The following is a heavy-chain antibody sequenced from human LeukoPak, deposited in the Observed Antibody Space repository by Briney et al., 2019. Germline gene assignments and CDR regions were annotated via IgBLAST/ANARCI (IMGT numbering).Heavy chain of an antibody. Sequence: GGSLRLSCAASGFTFSSYAMSWVRQAPGKGLEWVSAISGSGGSTYYADSVRGRFTISRDNSKNTLYLQMNSLRAEDTAVYYCARATIVVVPVNYWYFDLWGRGTLVTVSS. D-gene: IGHD2-2*01. CDR2: ISGSGGST. CDR1: GFTFSSYA. J-gene: IGHJ2*01. CDR3: ARATIVVVPVNYWYFDL. V-gene: IGHV3-23*01.